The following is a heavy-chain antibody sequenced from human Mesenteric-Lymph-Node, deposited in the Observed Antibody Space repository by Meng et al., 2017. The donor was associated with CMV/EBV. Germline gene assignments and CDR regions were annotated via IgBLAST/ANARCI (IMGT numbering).Heavy chain of an antibody. CDR3: ARDTLTYSYGPGWIDP. CDR1: GGSISSSWHY. J-gene: IGHJ5*02. V-gene: IGHV4-39*02. CDR2: IFYSGSA. D-gene: IGHD3-10*01. Sequence: PQRTEAGPRLVKPSEPLSLKCTFSGGSISSSWHYWGWIRQPPGKGLEWIGSIFYSGSAHYNPALESRVTISIDKSKNEFFLNLGSVTAADTAMYFCARDTLTYSYGPGWIDPWGQGTLVTVSS.